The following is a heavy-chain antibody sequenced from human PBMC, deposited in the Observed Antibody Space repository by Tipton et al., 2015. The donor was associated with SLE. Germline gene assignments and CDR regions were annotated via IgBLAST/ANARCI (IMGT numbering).Heavy chain of an antibody. Sequence: SLRLSCAASGFTFSSYSMNWVRQAPGKGLEWFSAITDSGSASYYADYVKGRFTISRDNSKNTLHLQMNSLGDEDTAMYYCAKGSAAVRPYYFDYWGQGALVTVSS. CDR3: AKGSAAVRPYYFDY. V-gene: IGHV3-23*01. D-gene: IGHD6-13*01. J-gene: IGHJ4*02. CDR1: GFTFSSYS. CDR2: ITDSGSAS.